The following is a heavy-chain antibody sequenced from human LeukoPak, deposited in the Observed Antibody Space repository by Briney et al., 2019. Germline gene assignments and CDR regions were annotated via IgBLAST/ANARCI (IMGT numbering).Heavy chain of an antibody. D-gene: IGHD4-17*01. CDR1: GGSIFSYY. J-gene: IGHJ4*02. CDR3: ARERPRSITTVTYFDS. Sequence: SETLSLTCTVSGGSIFSYYWSWIRQPPGRGLEWMGYIYYTGSTNFNPSLKSQFAISLDTSRNQFSLKVSSVTAADTAVYYCARERPRSITTVTYFDSWGQGILVTVSS. CDR2: IYYTGST. V-gene: IGHV4-59*01.